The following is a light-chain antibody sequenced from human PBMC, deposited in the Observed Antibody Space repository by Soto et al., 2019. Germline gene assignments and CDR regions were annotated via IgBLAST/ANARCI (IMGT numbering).Light chain of an antibody. CDR3: QQYNSYSPT. CDR2: DAS. J-gene: IGKJ4*01. CDR1: QSVSSY. V-gene: IGKV3-11*01. Sequence: EIVLTQSPATLSLSPGERATLSCRASQSVSSYLAWYQQKPGQAPRLLIYDASNRATGIPARFSGSGSGTDFTLTISSLQPDDFATYYCQQYNSYSPTFGGGTKVEIK.